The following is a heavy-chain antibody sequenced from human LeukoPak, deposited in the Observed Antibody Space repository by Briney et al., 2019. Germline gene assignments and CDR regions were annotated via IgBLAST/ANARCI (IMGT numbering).Heavy chain of an antibody. CDR1: GFTFSSYA. D-gene: IGHD1-26*01. CDR2: ISGSGGST. V-gene: IGHV3-23*01. J-gene: IGHJ4*02. Sequence: GGTLTLSCAASGFTFSSYAMSWVRQAPGKGLEWVSAISGSGGSTYYADSVKGRFTISRDNSKNTLYLQMNSLRAEDTAVYYCAKDLSGGSYFYWGQGTLVTVSS. CDR3: AKDLSGGSYFY.